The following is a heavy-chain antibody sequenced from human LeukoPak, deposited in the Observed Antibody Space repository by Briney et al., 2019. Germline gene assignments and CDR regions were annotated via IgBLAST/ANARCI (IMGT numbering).Heavy chain of an antibody. D-gene: IGHD3-10*01. V-gene: IGHV3-21*01. Sequence: PGGSLRLSCAASGFTFSTYNMNWVRRTPGKGLEWVSSITSSSTYMFYADSVRGRFTISRDNAENSLFLQMNSLRAEDTAVYYCASEEADYYGSGSYYRNWGQGTLVTVSS. CDR3: ASEEADYYGSGSYYRN. J-gene: IGHJ4*02. CDR1: GFTFSTYN. CDR2: ITSSSTYM.